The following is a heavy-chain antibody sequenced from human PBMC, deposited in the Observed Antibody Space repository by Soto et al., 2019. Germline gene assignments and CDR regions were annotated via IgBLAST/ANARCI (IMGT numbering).Heavy chain of an antibody. CDR3: AGTTSHQWYYMDV. D-gene: IGHD1-7*01. Sequence: PSQTLSLTCAISGDSVSSNSAAWNWIRLSPSRGLEWLARTYYRTRWYNDYAVSVRSRITVNPDTSKKKISLKLTTVTPEDTAVYYCAGTTSHQWYYMDVWGKGTTVTVSS. V-gene: IGHV6-1*01. CDR2: TYYRTRWYN. J-gene: IGHJ6*03. CDR1: GDSVSSNSAA.